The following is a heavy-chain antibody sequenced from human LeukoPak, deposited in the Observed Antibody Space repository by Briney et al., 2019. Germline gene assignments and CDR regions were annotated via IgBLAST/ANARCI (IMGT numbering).Heavy chain of an antibody. Sequence: SETLSLTCTVSGGSISSGGYYWSWIRQHPGKGLEWIGYIYYSGSTYYNPSLKSRVTISVDTSKNQFSLKLSSVTAADTAVYYCARDRRGFFGVGVIDYWGQGTLVTVSS. CDR1: GGSISSGGYY. CDR2: IYYSGST. D-gene: IGHD3-3*01. CDR3: ARDRRGFFGVGVIDY. J-gene: IGHJ4*02. V-gene: IGHV4-31*03.